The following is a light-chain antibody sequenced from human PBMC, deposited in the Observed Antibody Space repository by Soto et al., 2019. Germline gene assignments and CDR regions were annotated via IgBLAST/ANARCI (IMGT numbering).Light chain of an antibody. CDR2: KAS. V-gene: IGKV1-5*03. CDR3: QHYNSYSEA. J-gene: IGKJ1*01. Sequence: IHMTHSRSTLSLSLLYRVTITCRASQTISSWLAWYQQKPGKAPKLLIYKASTLKSGVPSRFSGSGSGTEFTLTISSLQPDDFATYYCQHYNSYSEAFGQGTKVDIK. CDR1: QTISSW.